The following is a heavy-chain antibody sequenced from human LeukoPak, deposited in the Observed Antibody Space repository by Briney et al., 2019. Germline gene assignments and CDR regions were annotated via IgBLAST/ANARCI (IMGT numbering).Heavy chain of an antibody. J-gene: IGHJ4*02. CDR3: ARRAPYCGGDCYSLFDY. CDR1: GYSFTSYW. Sequence: GESLKISCKGSGYSFTSYWIGWVRQMPGKSLEWMGIIYPGDSDTRYSPSFQGQVTISADKSISTAYLQWSSLKASDTAMYYCARRAPYCGGDCYSLFDYWGQGTLVTVSS. V-gene: IGHV5-51*01. D-gene: IGHD2-21*02. CDR2: IYPGDSDT.